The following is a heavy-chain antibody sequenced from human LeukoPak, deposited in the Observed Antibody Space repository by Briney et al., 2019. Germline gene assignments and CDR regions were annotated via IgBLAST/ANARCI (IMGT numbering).Heavy chain of an antibody. CDR1: GFTFSSYA. J-gene: IGHJ5*02. CDR2: ISGSGGST. V-gene: IGHV3-23*01. CDR3: AKDSPGYYDFWSGYYTGDWFDP. Sequence: GGSLRLSCAASGFTFSSYAMSWVRQAPGKGLEWVSAISGSGGSTYYADSVKGRFTLSRDNSKNTLYLQMNSLRAEDTAVYYCAKDSPGYYDFWSGYYTGDWFDPWGQGTLVTVSS. D-gene: IGHD3-3*01.